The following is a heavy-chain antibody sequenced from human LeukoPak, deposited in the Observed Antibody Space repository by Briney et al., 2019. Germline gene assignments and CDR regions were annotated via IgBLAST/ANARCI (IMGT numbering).Heavy chain of an antibody. V-gene: IGHV3-7*03. CDR2: IKKDGIEK. D-gene: IGHD3-16*01. J-gene: IGHJ1*01. CDR3: AKDDAWGRYKD. Sequence: TGGSLRLSCAASGFTFSSYWMSWVRQAPGKGLEWVANIKKDGIEKYYVDSVKGRFTISRDNAKTSLYLQMNSLRAEDTAVYYCAKDDAWGRYKDWGQGTLVTVSS. CDR1: GFTFSSYW.